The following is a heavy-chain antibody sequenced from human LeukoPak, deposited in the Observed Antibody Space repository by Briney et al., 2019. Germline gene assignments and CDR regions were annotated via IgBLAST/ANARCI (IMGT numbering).Heavy chain of an antibody. CDR1: GGSFTSYT. J-gene: IGHJ4*02. CDR2: IIPILGIA. Sequence: SVKVSCKASGGSFTSYTISWVRQAPGQGLEWMGRIIPILGIANYAQKFQGRVTITMDKSTSTDYLELSSLRSDDTAVYYWARHAALTVTMAYYWGQGTLVTVSS. CDR3: ARHAALTVTMAYY. D-gene: IGHD4-11*01. V-gene: IGHV1-69*02.